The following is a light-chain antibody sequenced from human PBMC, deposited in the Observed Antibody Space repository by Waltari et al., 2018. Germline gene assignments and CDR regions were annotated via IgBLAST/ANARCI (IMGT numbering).Light chain of an antibody. CDR2: SND. CDR3: ATWDDRLTGVVFGGVV. Sequence: QSVLTQPPSASGTPGQRVTISCSGSNSHLGSNTVNWYQPVPGTAPKLLIYSNDQRPSGVPDRFSASKSGTSASLAISGLQSEDEADYYCATWDDRLTGVVFGGVVFGGGTKVTVL. V-gene: IGLV1-44*01. J-gene: IGLJ3*02. CDR1: NSHLGSNT.